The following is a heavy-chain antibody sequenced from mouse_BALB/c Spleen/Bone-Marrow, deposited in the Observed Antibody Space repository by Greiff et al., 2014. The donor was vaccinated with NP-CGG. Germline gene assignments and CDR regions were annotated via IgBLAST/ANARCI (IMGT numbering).Heavy chain of an antibody. Sequence: VQLKESGPELVKPGASVKISCKASGYSFTGYFMNWVKQSHGKSLEWIGRINPYNGDTFYNQKFKGKAALTVDKSSSTAHMELLSLTSEDSAVYYCGRVSYFTTVGAMDYWGQGTSVTVSS. J-gene: IGHJ4*01. V-gene: IGHV1-37*01. D-gene: IGHD1-1*01. CDR3: GRVSYFTTVGAMDY. CDR2: INPYNGDT. CDR1: GYSFTGYF.